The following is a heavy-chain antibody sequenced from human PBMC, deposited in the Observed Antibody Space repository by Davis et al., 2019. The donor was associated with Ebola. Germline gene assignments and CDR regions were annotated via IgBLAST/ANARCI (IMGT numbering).Heavy chain of an antibody. D-gene: IGHD2-21*02. CDR2: IYPGDSDT. CDR1: GYSFTNYW. V-gene: IGHV5-51*01. Sequence: GGSLRLSCKGSGYSFTNYWIGWVRQTPGKGLEWMGIIYPGDSDTKYSPSFRGQVTISADRSTAFLQWSSLKASDTGMYYCARAPVTAIVHYDAFDIWGRGTMVSVS. J-gene: IGHJ3*02. CDR3: ARAPVTAIVHYDAFDI.